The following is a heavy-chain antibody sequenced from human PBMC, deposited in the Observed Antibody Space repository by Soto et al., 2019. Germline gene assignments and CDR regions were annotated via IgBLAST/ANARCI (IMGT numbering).Heavy chain of an antibody. V-gene: IGHV3-48*02. Sequence: EVQLVESGGGLVQPGGSLRLSCAASGITFSGFTMNWVRQAPGRGLAWISYISRSGETIYYADSVKGRFTISRDNAENSLYLQMNSLRDEDTAVYYCASRHLADCSGTSCLYYFDYWGQGTLVTVSS. CDR1: GITFSGFT. J-gene: IGHJ4*02. D-gene: IGHD2-2*01. CDR2: ISRSGETI. CDR3: ASRHLADCSGTSCLYYFDY.